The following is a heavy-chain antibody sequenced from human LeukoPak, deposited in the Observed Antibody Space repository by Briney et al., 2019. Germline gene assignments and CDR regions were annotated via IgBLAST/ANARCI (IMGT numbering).Heavy chain of an antibody. CDR3: VRDLFGRDRRPFDC. V-gene: IGHV3-48*04. CDR2: INDNSDTI. CDR1: GFTFSHYS. Sequence: GGSLRLSCAASGFTFSHYSMHWVRQVPGKGLECVSYINDNSDTIFYADSVKGRFTISRDNAKNSLYLQMNSLGAEDTAVYYCVRDLFGRDRRPFDCWGQGTLVTVSS. D-gene: IGHD3-16*01. J-gene: IGHJ4*02.